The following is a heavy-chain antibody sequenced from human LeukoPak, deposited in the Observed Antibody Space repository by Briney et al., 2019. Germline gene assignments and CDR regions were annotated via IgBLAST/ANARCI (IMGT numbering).Heavy chain of an antibody. CDR2: ISGSGGST. V-gene: IGHV3-23*01. J-gene: IGHJ4*02. CDR3: AKDPRRHYYDSSGYFDY. Sequence: PGGSLRLSCAASGSTFSSYAMSWVRQAPGKGLEWVSAISGSGGSTYYADSVKGRFTISRDNSKNTLYLQMNSLRAEDTAVYYCAKDPRRHYYDSSGYFDYWGQGTLVTVSS. CDR1: GSTFSSYA. D-gene: IGHD3-22*01.